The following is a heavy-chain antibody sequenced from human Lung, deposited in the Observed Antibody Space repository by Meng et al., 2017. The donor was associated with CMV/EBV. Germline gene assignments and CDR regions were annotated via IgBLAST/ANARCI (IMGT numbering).Heavy chain of an antibody. CDR2: FFNTGST. CDR3: TRNYDR. V-gene: IGHV4-61*01. D-gene: IGHD5-24*01. J-gene: IGHJ5*02. Sequence: LSLPCTVSGASVSSGSYYWSWFRQPPGRGLEWIGYFFNTGSTNYNPSLKSRVTISVDTSTNQFSLRLSSVTTADTAVYYCTRNYDRWGQGTLVTVSS. CDR1: GASVSSGSYY.